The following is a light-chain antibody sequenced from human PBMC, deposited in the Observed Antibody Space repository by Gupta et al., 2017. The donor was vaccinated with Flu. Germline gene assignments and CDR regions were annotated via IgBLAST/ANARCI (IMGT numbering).Light chain of an antibody. CDR1: QSVSSSY. CDR2: GAS. CDR3: QQDGSSPWT. J-gene: IGKJ1*01. Sequence: EIVLMQSPGTLSLSPGERATLSCRASQSVSSSYLAWYQQKPGQAPRLLIYGASSRATGIPDRFSGSGSGTDFTLTISRLEPEDFAVYYCQQDGSSPWTFGHGTKVEVK. V-gene: IGKV3-20*01.